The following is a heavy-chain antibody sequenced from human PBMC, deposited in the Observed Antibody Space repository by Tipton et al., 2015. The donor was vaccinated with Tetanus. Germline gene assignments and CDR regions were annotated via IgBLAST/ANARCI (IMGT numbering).Heavy chain of an antibody. V-gene: IGHV4-59*01. CDR1: GGSLSSSH. CDR2: ITYRRAT. D-gene: IGHD3-10*01. Sequence: TLSLTCTVSGGSLSSSHWAWIRQPPGKGLEWLGKITYRRATNYNPTLKSRVTMSLGTTTNQFSLKLTSATAADTAVYYCAGGLVRWSEPWGRGTLATVSS. J-gene: IGHJ5*02. CDR3: AGGLVRWSEP.